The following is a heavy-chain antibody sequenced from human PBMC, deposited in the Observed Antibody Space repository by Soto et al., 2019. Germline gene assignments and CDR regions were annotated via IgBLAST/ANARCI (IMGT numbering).Heavy chain of an antibody. D-gene: IGHD2-15*01. CDR3: AAELYSGGRCCSFDI. CDR2: IIIAGGAT. CDR1: GISFTNSA. Sequence: QMQVVQSGPEVKKPGTSVKVPCKTSGISFTNSAVQWVRQARGQRLEWIGWIIIAGGATKYARDLQGRLTITRDISTSTAYMELSSLRSEDTAIYYCAAELYSGGRCCSFDIWGPGTMVTVSS. J-gene: IGHJ3*02. V-gene: IGHV1-58*01.